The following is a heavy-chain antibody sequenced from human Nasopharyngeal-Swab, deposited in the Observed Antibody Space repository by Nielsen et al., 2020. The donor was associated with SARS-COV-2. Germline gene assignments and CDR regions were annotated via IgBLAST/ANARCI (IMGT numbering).Heavy chain of an antibody. CDR1: GGSFSGYY. Sequence: AESLSLTCAVSGGSFSGYYWSWIRQPPGRGLEWIGEFTHSGSTNYNPSLKSRVTLSVDTSNKQFSLKLSSVTAAATAVYYYSICNNCNYAMDVWGQGTTVTVSS. V-gene: IGHV4-34*01. CDR2: FTHSGST. J-gene: IGHJ6*02. CDR3: SICNNCNYAMDV. D-gene: IGHD1-1*01.